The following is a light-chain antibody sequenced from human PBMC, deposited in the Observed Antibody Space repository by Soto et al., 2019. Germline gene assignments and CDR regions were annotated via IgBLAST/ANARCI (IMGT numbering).Light chain of an antibody. CDR2: GAS. Sequence: DVQMTQSPSSLSSSVGDRVTITCRASQGIRTDLGWYKQTPGKAPKLLISGASSLQSGVPDRFSGSGSGTDFTLTISSLKAEDVEVYYCQQYYSTPRTFGQGTKVDIK. J-gene: IGKJ1*01. CDR1: QGIRTD. CDR3: QQYYSTPRT. V-gene: IGKV1-27*01.